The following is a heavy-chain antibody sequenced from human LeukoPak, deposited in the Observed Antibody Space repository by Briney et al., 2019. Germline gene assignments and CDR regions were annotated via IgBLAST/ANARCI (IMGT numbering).Heavy chain of an antibody. CDR1: GFTFSSYT. CDR3: ARDSPQALAILHAFDI. J-gene: IGHJ3*02. Sequence: PGGSLRLSCAAPGFTFSSYTMNWVRQAPGKGLEWVSKISSSSSTIYYADSVKGRFTISRDNAKNSLYLQMNSLRAEDTAVYYCARDSPQALAILHAFDIWGHGTMVTVSS. D-gene: IGHD5-12*01. CDR2: ISSSSSTI. V-gene: IGHV3-48*01.